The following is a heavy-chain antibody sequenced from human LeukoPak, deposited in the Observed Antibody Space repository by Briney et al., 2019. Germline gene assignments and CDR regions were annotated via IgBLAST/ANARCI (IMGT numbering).Heavy chain of an antibody. J-gene: IGHJ4*02. CDR2: ISYDGSNK. D-gene: IGHD3-10*01. CDR3: ARVLSDYGSDY. V-gene: IGHV3-30*04. CDR1: GFTFSSYA. Sequence: GSLRLSCAASGFTFSSYAMHWVRQAPGKGLEWVAVISYDGSNKYYADSVKGRFTISRDNSKNTLYLQMNSLRAEDTAVYYCARVLSDYGSDYWGQGTLVTVSS.